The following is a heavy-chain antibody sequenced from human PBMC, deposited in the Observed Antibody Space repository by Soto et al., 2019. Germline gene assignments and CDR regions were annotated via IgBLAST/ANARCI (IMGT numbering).Heavy chain of an antibody. V-gene: IGHV3-30*18. CDR3: AKDWVGGSNRYQLDY. J-gene: IGHJ4*02. CDR2: ISHGATRK. Sequence: PGGSLRLSCAASRFTFSDYGMHWVRQAPGKGLEWVAGISHGATRKSYSDSVKGRFIISRDNSKKMLYLQLNSLRRGDTAVYYCAKDWVGGSNRYQLDYWGRGTLVTVSS. D-gene: IGHD4-4*01. CDR1: RFTFSDYG.